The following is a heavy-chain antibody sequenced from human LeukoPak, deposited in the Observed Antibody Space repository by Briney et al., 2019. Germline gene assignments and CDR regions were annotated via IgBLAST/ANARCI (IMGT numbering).Heavy chain of an antibody. CDR3: ARGVAAAGVLGY. CDR1: GGSISGYS. CDR2: IYYSGDT. D-gene: IGHD6-13*01. V-gene: IGHV4-59*01. Sequence: PSETLSLTCTVSGGSISGYSWSWIRQSPGGGLEWIGYIYYSGDTAYNPSLRSRVTMSVDTSKNQLSLQLSSMTTADTAVYYCARGVAAAGVLGYWGQGTLVTVSS. J-gene: IGHJ4*02.